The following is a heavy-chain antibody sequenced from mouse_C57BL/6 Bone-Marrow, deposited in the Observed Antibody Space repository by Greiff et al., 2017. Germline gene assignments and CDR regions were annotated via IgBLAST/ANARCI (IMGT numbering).Heavy chain of an antibody. Sequence: DVKLVESGGGLVQPGGSLKLSCAASGFTFSDYYMYWDRQTPEKRLEWVAYISNGGGSTYYPDTVKGRFTISRDNAKNTLYLQMSRLKSEDTAMYYCASRGWLLEEFYYAMDYWGQGTSVTVSS. J-gene: IGHJ4*01. V-gene: IGHV5-12*01. D-gene: IGHD2-3*01. CDR1: GFTFSDYY. CDR3: ASRGWLLEEFYYAMDY. CDR2: ISNGGGST.